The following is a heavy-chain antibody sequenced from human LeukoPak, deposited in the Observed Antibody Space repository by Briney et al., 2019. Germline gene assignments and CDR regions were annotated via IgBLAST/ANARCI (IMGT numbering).Heavy chain of an antibody. V-gene: IGHV1-2*02. CDR1: GYTFTGYY. CDR3: ARDQSKYYYDSSGYYYYPLFDY. D-gene: IGHD3-22*01. CDR2: INPNSGGT. Sequence: ASVKVSCKASGYTFTGYYMHWVRQAPGQGLEWMGWINPNSGGTNYAQKFQGRVTMTRDTPISTAYMELSRLRSDDTAVYYCARDQSKYYYDSSGYYYYPLFDYWGQGTLVTVSS. J-gene: IGHJ4*02.